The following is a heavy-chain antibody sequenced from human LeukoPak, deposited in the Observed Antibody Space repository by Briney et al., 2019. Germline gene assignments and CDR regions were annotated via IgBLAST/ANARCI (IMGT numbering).Heavy chain of an antibody. CDR3: ARDYSRNSFDY. CDR1: GFTFSNYD. CDR2: IWYDGINN. V-gene: IGHV3-33*01. D-gene: IGHD6-13*01. J-gene: IGHJ4*02. Sequence: PGGSLRLSCAASGFTFSNYDMHWVRQAPGKGLEWVAVIWYDGINNYYADSVKGRFSISRDNSKNALYLQMNSLGAEDTAVYFCARDYSRNSFDYWGQGTLVTVSS.